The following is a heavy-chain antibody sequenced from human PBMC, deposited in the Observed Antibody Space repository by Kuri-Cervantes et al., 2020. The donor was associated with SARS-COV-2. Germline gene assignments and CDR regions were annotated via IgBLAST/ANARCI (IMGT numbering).Heavy chain of an antibody. J-gene: IGHJ6*03. Sequence: GESLKISCAASGFTFSSYWMSWVRQAPGKGLEWVANIKQDGSEKYYVDSVKGRFTISRDNAKNSLYLQMNSLRAEDTAVYYCARDPAAGLYYYYYMDVWGKGTTVTVSS. V-gene: IGHV3-7*01. CDR2: IKQDGSEK. CDR1: GFTFSSYW. CDR3: ARDPAAGLYYYYYMDV. D-gene: IGHD6-13*01.